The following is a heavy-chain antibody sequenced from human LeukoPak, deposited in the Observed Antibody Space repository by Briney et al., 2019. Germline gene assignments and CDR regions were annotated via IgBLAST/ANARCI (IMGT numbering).Heavy chain of an antibody. CDR1: GFTFSSYW. J-gene: IGHJ4*02. Sequence: GGSLRLSCAASGFTFSSYWMSWVHQAPGKGLEWVANIKQDGSEKYYVDSVKGRFTISRDNAKNSLYLQMNSLRAEDTAVYYCARVSVVVVAASDYFDYWGQGTLVTVSS. CDR2: IKQDGSEK. CDR3: ARVSVVVVAASDYFDY. V-gene: IGHV3-7*01. D-gene: IGHD2-15*01.